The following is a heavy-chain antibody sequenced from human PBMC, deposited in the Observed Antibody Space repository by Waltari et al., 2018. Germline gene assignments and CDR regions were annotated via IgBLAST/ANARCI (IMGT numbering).Heavy chain of an antibody. Sequence: QVQLQESGPGLVKPSETLSLTCTVSGGSLSSYYWSWIRQPPGKGLEWIGYIYYSGSTNYNPSLKSRVTISVDTSKNQFSLKLSSVTAADTAVYYCARDYFRGYYYGSGPYGMDVWGQGTTVTVSS. D-gene: IGHD3-10*01. J-gene: IGHJ6*02. CDR2: IYYSGST. CDR1: GGSLSSYY. CDR3: ARDYFRGYYYGSGPYGMDV. V-gene: IGHV4-59*01.